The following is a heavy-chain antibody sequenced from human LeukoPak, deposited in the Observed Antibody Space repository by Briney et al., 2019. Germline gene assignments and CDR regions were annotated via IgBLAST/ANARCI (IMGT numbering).Heavy chain of an antibody. V-gene: IGHV3-48*02. CDR1: GFTFSSYS. D-gene: IGHD2-15*01. J-gene: IGHJ1*01. CDR3: AGAHPTGYCSGGSCYSSGLYFQH. Sequence: PGGSLRLSCAASGFTFSSYSMNWVRQAPGKXXEWVSYISSSSSTIYYADSVKGRFTISRDNAKNSLYLQMNSLRDEDTAVYYCAGAHPTGYCSGGSCYSSGLYFQHWGQGTLVTVSS. CDR2: ISSSSSTI.